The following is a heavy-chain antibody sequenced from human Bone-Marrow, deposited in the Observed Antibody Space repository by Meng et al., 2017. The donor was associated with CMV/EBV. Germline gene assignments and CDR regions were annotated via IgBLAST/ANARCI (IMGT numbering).Heavy chain of an antibody. D-gene: IGHD6-19*01. V-gene: IGHV3-30-3*01. CDR1: GFTFSSYA. CDR3: ATGAVAGICGY. Sequence: GGSLRLSCAASGFTFSSYAMHWVRQAPGKGLEWVAVISYDGSNKYYADSVKGRFTISRDNSKNTLYLQMNSLRAEDTAVYYCATGAVAGICGYWGQGTLVTVSS. CDR2: ISYDGSNK. J-gene: IGHJ4*02.